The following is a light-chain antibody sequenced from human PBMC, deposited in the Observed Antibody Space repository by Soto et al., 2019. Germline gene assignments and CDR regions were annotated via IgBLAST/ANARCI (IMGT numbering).Light chain of an antibody. J-gene: IGKJ2*01. V-gene: IGKV1-39*01. CDR2: AAS. CDR1: QSIDNY. CDR3: QQSYSRPYT. Sequence: DIQMTQSPSSLSASVGDRVTITCRSSQSIDNYLNWYQQKPGEAPKFLIYAASTLQRGVPPRFSGSGSGTAFTLTISSLQPEDFATYFCQQSYSRPYTFGQGTKVEIK.